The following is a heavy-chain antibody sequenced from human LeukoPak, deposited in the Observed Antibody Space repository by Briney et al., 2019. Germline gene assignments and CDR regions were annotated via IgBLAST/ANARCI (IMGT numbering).Heavy chain of an antibody. CDR2: IYYSGST. CDR3: ARPNYYGSGSPDDGMDV. J-gene: IGHJ6*02. CDR1: GGSISSSSYY. Sequence: SETLSLTCTVSGGSISSSSYYWGWIRQPPGKGLEWIGSIYYSGSTYYNPSLKSRVTISVDTSKNQFSLKLSSVTAADTAVYYCARPNYYGSGSPDDGMDVWGQGTTVTVSS. V-gene: IGHV4-39*07. D-gene: IGHD3-10*01.